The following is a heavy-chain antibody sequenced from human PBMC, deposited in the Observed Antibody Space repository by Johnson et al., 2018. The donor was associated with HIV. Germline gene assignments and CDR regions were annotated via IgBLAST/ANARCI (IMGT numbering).Heavy chain of an antibody. V-gene: IGHV3-30-3*01. CDR1: GFTFSSYA. J-gene: IGHJ3*02. Sequence: VQLVESGGGVVQPGRSLRLSCAASGFTFSSYAMHWVRQAPGKGLAWVAVISYDGSNKYYADSVKGRFTISRDNSKNTLYLQMNSLRAEDTAVYYCATDMCGYGGDGAFDIWGQGTMVTVSS. CDR2: ISYDGSNK. CDR3: ATDMCGYGGDGAFDI. D-gene: IGHD5-12*01.